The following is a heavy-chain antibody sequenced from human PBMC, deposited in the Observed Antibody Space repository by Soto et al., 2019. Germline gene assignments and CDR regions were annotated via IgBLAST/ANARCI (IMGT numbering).Heavy chain of an antibody. J-gene: IGHJ4*02. CDR2: ISGSGGST. CDR3: AKDQGYCTNGVCSYFYYFDY. V-gene: IGHV3-23*01. CDR1: GFTFSSYA. D-gene: IGHD2-8*01. Sequence: GGSLRLSCAASGFTFSSYAMSWVRQAPGKGLEWVSAISGSGGSTYYADSVKGRFTISRDNSKNTLYLQMNSLRAEDTAVYYCAKDQGYCTNGVCSYFYYFDYWGQGTLVTVSS.